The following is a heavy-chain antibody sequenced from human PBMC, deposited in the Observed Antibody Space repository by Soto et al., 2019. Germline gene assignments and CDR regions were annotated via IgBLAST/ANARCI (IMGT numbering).Heavy chain of an antibody. CDR1: GFTFSSYS. D-gene: IGHD1-26*01. Sequence: EVQLVESGGGLVKPGGSLRLSCVVSGFTFSSYSMNWVRQAPGRGLEWVSSISSSRSYIYYADSVKGRFTISRDNAKNSMYLQMNSLRAEDTAVYNRARNLGATDYYFVMDVWGQGTTVNVSS. V-gene: IGHV3-21*01. CDR3: ARNLGATDYYFVMDV. CDR2: ISSSRSYI. J-gene: IGHJ6*02.